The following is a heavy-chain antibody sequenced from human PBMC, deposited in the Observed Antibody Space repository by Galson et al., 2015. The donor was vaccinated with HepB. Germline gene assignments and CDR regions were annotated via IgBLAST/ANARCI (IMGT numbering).Heavy chain of an antibody. Sequence: PALVKPTQTLTLTCNFSGFSLRSSGMCVSWIRQPPGKALEWLAIIDWDYERYYSTSLKTRLTISRDTSKNQVVLTRTNVGPVDTATYYCARVTAMARGLTAYYYGMDVWGQGTTVTVSS. CDR1: GFSLRSSGMC. J-gene: IGHJ6*02. D-gene: IGHD3-10*01. CDR3: ARVTAMARGLTAYYYGMDV. V-gene: IGHV2-70*01. CDR2: IDWDYER.